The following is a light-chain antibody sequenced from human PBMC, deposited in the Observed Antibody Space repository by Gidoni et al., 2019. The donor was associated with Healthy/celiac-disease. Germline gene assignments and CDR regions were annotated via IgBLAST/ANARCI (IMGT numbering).Light chain of an antibody. CDR2: EVS. Sequence: QSALTQPASVSGSPGQSITISCTGTSSDLGGYNYVSWYQQHPGKAPKLMIYEVSNRPSGVPDRFSGSKSGNTASLTISGLQAEDEADYYCSSYTSSSTPYVFGTGTKVTVL. CDR1: SSDLGGYNY. CDR3: SSYTSSSTPYV. J-gene: IGLJ1*01. V-gene: IGLV2-14*01.